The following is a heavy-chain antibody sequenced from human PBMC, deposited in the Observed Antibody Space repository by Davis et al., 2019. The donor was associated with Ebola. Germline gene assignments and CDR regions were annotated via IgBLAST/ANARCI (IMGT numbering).Heavy chain of an antibody. CDR3: ARDLSAHFDFWSGYSRPDAFDV. D-gene: IGHD3-3*01. V-gene: IGHV3-48*02. J-gene: IGHJ3*01. Sequence: GESLKISCAASGFTFRDYSMNWVRQAPGKALEWISYISSRSRTIYYADSVKGRLIISRDNDKNSLYLQMNSLRDEDTAVYYCARDLSAHFDFWSGYSRPDAFDVWGQGTMVTVSS. CDR2: ISSRSRTI. CDR1: GFTFRDYS.